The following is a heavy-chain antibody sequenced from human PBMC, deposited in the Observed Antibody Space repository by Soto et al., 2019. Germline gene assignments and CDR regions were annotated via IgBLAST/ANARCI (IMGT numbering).Heavy chain of an antibody. Sequence: QVQLVEFGGGVVQPGRSLRLSCVASGSPFDVHWVRQAPGKGPEWVAHIVPDGRNQYWADSVKGRFTGSRDNAKNTVYLQMNSLRTEDTAVYYCARGPTHRAFDLWGQGTMVTVSS. CDR2: IVPDGRNQ. V-gene: IGHV3-30-3*01. CDR1: GSPFD. J-gene: IGHJ3*01. CDR3: ARGPTHRAFDL.